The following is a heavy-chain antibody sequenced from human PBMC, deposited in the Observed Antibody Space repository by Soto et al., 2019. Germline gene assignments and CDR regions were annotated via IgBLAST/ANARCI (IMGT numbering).Heavy chain of an antibody. J-gene: IGHJ3*02. Sequence: QVQLVESGGGVVQPRRSLRLSCAASGFTFSSYGMHWVRQAPGKGLEWVAVIWYDGSNKYYADSVKGRFTISRDNSKNTLYLQMNSLRAEDTAVYYCARGRKTIFGAFDIWGQGTMVTVSS. D-gene: IGHD3-3*01. V-gene: IGHV3-33*01. CDR2: IWYDGSNK. CDR3: ARGRKTIFGAFDI. CDR1: GFTFSSYG.